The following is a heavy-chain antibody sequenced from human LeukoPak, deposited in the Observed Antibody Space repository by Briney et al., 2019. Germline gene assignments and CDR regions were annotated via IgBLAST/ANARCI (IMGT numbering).Heavy chain of an antibody. J-gene: IGHJ4*02. D-gene: IGHD3-9*01. V-gene: IGHV5-51*01. CDR1: GYSFTNYW. CDR2: IFPGDSDT. CDR3: ARLSNDILTSYYFDY. Sequence: GESLKISCKGSGYSFTNYWIGWVRQMPGKGLEWMGIIFPGDSDTTYSPSFQGQVTISADKSISTAYLQWSSLKASDTAMYYCARLSNDILTSYYFDYWGQGTLVTVSS.